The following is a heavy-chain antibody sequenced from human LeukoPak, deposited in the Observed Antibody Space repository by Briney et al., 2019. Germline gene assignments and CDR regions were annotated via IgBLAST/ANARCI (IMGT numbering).Heavy chain of an antibody. Sequence: GASVKVSCKASGYTFTGYYIHWVRQAPGHGLEWMGWMYPNSGDTNYAPRFQGRVTMTRDTSISTAYMELSSLTSDDTAVYYCASATYTSYDHHDFWGQGTLVTVSS. V-gene: IGHV1-2*02. J-gene: IGHJ4*02. CDR2: MYPNSGDT. CDR1: GYTFTGYY. CDR3: ASATYTSYDHHDF. D-gene: IGHD3-3*01.